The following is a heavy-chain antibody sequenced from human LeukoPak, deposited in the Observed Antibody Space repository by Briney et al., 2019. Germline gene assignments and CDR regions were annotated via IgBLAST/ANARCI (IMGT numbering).Heavy chain of an antibody. CDR2: IRGRSDTT. V-gene: IGHV3-48*01. J-gene: IGHJ3*02. CDR1: GFTFTMFS. D-gene: IGHD3-3*01. Sequence: AGGSLRLSCAASGFTFTMFSMNWLRQAPGKGLEWIAFIRGRSDTTYYADSVQGRFTISRDNAEDSVYLQMNSLRVEDTAVYYARTYDFGIGPPGDAFDNWGQGTLVTVFS. CDR3: RTYDFGIGPPGDAFDN.